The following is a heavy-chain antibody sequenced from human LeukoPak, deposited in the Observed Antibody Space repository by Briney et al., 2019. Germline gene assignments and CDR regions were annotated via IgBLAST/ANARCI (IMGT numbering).Heavy chain of an antibody. D-gene: IGHD3-22*01. CDR3: ARGYSSGYYAPFFDY. Sequence: PGGSLRLSCAASGFSFSSYEMNWVRQAPGKRLEWVSYISSSGSPIYYADSVKGRFTISRDNAKNSLYLQMNSLRAEDTAVYYCARGYSSGYYAPFFDYWGQGTLVTVSS. J-gene: IGHJ4*02. V-gene: IGHV3-48*03. CDR2: ISSSGSPI. CDR1: GFSFSSYE.